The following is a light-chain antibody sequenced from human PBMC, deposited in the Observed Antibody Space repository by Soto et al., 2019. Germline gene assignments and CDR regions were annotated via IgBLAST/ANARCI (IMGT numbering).Light chain of an antibody. CDR3: SSYANNNNVI. CDR1: SSDVGGYSY. J-gene: IGLJ2*01. V-gene: IGLV2-14*03. Sequence: QSALTQPASVSGSPGQSITISCTGTSSDVGGYSYVSWYQLHPGKVPKLMIYDVSHRPSGVSNRFSGSKSGNTASLTISGLQAEDEADYYCSSYANNNNVIFGGGTKLTVL. CDR2: DVS.